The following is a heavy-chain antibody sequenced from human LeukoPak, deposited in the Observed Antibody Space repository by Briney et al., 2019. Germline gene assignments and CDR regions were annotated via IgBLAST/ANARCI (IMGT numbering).Heavy chain of an antibody. CDR1: GYTFTSYG. D-gene: IGHD1-20*01. CDR3: ARDITGTHYCYYYYMDV. J-gene: IGHJ6*03. Sequence: GASVKVSCKASGYTFTSYGISWVRQAPGQGLEWMGWISAYNGNTNYAQKLQGRVTMTTDTSTSTAYMELRSLRSDDTAVYYCARDITGTHYCYYYYMDVWGKGTTVTVSS. CDR2: ISAYNGNT. V-gene: IGHV1-18*01.